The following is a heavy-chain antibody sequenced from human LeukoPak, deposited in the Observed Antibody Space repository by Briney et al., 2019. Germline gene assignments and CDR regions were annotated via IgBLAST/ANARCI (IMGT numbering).Heavy chain of an antibody. CDR2: IYPGDSDT. CDR1: GYSFTSYW. V-gene: IGHV5-51*01. CDR3: ARQRVTDYYDSSGYHIHDAFDI. J-gene: IGHJ3*02. D-gene: IGHD3-22*01. Sequence: GESLKISCKGSGYSFTSYWIGWVRQMPGKGLEWMGIIYPGDSDTRYSPSFQGQVTISADKSICTAYLQWSSLKASDTAMYYCARQRVTDYYDSSGYHIHDAFDIWGQGTMVTVSS.